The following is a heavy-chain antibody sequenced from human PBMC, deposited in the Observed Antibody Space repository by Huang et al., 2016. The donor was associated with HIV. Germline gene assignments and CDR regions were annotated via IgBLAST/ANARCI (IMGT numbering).Heavy chain of an antibody. J-gene: IGHJ6*02. Sequence: QVHLVQSRGELKKPGASVRVSCKTSGYTFNNYGIGWVRQAPGQGLEWMGWSRADIGNPNYAQKFQGRLTLTTDTSTRTVYMDLRSLRSDDTAVYYCATDTRAYYYGSGTNGMDVWGQGTTVSVSS. CDR1: GYTFNNYG. CDR3: ATDTRAYYYGSGTNGMDV. V-gene: IGHV1-18*04. D-gene: IGHD3-10*01. CDR2: SRADIGNP.